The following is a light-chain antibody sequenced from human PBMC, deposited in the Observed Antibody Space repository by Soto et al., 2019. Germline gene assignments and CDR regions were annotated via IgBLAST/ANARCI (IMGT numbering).Light chain of an antibody. V-gene: IGKV3-20*01. CDR2: GAS. J-gene: IGKJ2*01. CDR1: QSVSSTY. CDR3: QQYGSSPPYT. Sequence: EIVLTQSPGTLSLSPGERATLSCRASQSVSSTYLAWYQQKPGQAPRLLLYGASSRATGIPDRFSGSGSGTEFTLTISRLEPEDFAVYYWQQYGSSPPYTFGQGTKLEIK.